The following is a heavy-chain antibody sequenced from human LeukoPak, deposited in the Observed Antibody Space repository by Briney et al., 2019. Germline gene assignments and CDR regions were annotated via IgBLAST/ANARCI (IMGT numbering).Heavy chain of an antibody. D-gene: IGHD3-22*01. J-gene: IGHJ4*02. Sequence: ASVTVSCKPSGYTFTGYYMHWLRQAPGQGLEWMGWINPNSGGTNYAQKLQGRVTMTRDTSISTAYMELSRLRSDDTAVYYCARGPDYYDSSGPDYWGQGTLVTVSS. CDR2: INPNSGGT. CDR1: GYTFTGYY. CDR3: ARGPDYYDSSGPDY. V-gene: IGHV1-2*02.